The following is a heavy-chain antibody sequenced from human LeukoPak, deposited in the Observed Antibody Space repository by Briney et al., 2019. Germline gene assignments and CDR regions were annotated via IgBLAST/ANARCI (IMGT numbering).Heavy chain of an antibody. J-gene: IGHJ4*02. CDR2: IYPDGSS. CDR3: AGDRIGRSKDH. Sequence: GGSLRLSCAVSGLTISNNYMSWVRQAPGKGLEWVSVIYPDGSSYYTDSVKGRFTISRDNSKNTVYLQMNSLRVDDTAVYFCAGDRIGRSKDHWGQGSLVTVSS. CDR1: GLTISNNY. V-gene: IGHV3-53*01. D-gene: IGHD1-14*01.